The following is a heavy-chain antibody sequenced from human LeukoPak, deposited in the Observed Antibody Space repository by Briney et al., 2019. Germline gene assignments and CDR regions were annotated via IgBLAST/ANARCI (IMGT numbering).Heavy chain of an antibody. CDR2: ISGDGRP. V-gene: IGHV3-23*01. Sequence: GGSLTRYCAASAFNFDPKDMSWVPQAPGKGLKWVSGISGDGRPFYTDSVKGRFTISRDNSKNTLFLQMSSLTAEDTAIYYCAKDLHYWSGIDYWGQGTLVTVSS. CDR1: AFNFDPKD. D-gene: IGHD3-3*02. J-gene: IGHJ4*02. CDR3: AKDLHYWSGIDY.